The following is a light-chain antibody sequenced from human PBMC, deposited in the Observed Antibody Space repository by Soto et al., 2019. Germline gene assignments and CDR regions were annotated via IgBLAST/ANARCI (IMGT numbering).Light chain of an antibody. J-gene: IGLJ3*02. CDR3: SSYGASSTL. CDR2: DVS. Sequence: QSALTQPASLSGSPGQSLTISCTGTSSDIGSYNYVSWYQQHPGKAPKLMIFDVSYRPSGISDRFSGSKSGNTASLTISGLQPEDEADYYCSSYGASSTLFGGGTKVTVL. V-gene: IGLV2-14*03. CDR1: SSDIGSYNY.